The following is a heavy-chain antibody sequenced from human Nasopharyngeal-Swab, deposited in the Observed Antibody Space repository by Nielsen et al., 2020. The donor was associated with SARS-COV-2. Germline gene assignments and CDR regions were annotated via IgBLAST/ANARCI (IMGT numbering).Heavy chain of an antibody. CDR2: IIPIFGTA. Sequence: SVKVSCKASGGTFSSYAISWVRQAPGQGLEWMGGIIPIFGTANYAQKFQGRVTITADESTSTAYMELSSQRSEDTAVYYCARNPGYYDFWSGYPNWFDPWGQGTLVTVSS. J-gene: IGHJ5*02. CDR3: ARNPGYYDFWSGYPNWFDP. CDR1: GGTFSSYA. V-gene: IGHV1-69*13. D-gene: IGHD3-3*01.